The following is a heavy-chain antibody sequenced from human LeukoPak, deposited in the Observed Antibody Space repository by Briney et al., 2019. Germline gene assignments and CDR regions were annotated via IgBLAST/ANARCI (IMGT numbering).Heavy chain of an antibody. CDR2: IKQDGSEK. CDR1: GFTFSSYW. V-gene: IGHV3-7*01. CDR3: PRVRYFSSTSGRFSFFDY. Sequence: GGSLRLSCAASGFTFSSYWMSWVRQAPGKGLDWVANIKQDGSEKYYVDSVKGRFTISRDNAKKSLYLQMNSLRAEDPAVYYCPRVRYFSSTSGRFSFFDYWGQGTLVTVSS. D-gene: IGHD2-2*01. J-gene: IGHJ4*02.